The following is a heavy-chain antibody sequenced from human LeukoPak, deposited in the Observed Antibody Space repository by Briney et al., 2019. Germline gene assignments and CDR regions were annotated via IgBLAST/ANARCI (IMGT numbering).Heavy chain of an antibody. Sequence: HPXGSLXXXCAASGFIFSSYAMSWVRQAPGKGLEWVAFIRYDGSNKYCADSVKGRFTISRDNSKNTLYLQMNSLRAEDTAVYYCAKDAGYSGSYFNYWGQGTLVTVSS. CDR2: IRYDGSNK. CDR3: AKDAGYSGSYFNY. D-gene: IGHD1-26*01. CDR1: GFIFSSYA. J-gene: IGHJ4*02. V-gene: IGHV3-30*02.